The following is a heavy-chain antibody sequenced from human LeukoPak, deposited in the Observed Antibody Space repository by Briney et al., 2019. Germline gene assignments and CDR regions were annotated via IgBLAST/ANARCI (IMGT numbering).Heavy chain of an antibody. J-gene: IGHJ6*02. CDR3: ASPLGRDGYNYYYYGMDV. CDR2: IIPIFGTA. CDR1: GGTFSSYA. Sequence: SMKVSCKASGGTFSSYAISSVRQAPGQGLEWMGGIIPIFGTANYAQKFQGRVTITADESTSTAYMELSSLRSEDTAVYYCASPLGRDGYNYYYYGMDVWGQGTTVTVSS. V-gene: IGHV1-69*13. D-gene: IGHD5-24*01.